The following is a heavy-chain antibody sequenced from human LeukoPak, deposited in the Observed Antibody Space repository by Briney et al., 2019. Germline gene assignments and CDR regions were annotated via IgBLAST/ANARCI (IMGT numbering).Heavy chain of an antibody. J-gene: IGHJ1*01. CDR3: ARDTSLQH. CDR2: IYYSGST. V-gene: IGHV4-61*01. CDR1: GGSISNNNYY. Sequence: SETLSLTCTVSGGSISNNNYYWSWIRQPPGTGLEWIGQIYYSGSTIYNPSLKSRVTISIDTSKSQFSLRLSSVTAADTAVYYCARDTSLQHWGQGTLVTVSS.